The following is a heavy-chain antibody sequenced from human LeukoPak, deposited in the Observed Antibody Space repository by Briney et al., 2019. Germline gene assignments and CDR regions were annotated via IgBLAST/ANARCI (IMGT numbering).Heavy chain of an antibody. CDR2: ISRSGPT. Sequence: PGGSLRLPCAASGFTFSGYDMQWVRQAPGKGLEWVSGISRSGPTYYRDSVKGRFTISRDNSKDTLYLQMDSLRAEDTATYYCAKGESFAFAMWGQGTMVTVSS. J-gene: IGHJ3*02. CDR3: AKGESFAFAM. CDR1: GFTFSGYD. V-gene: IGHV3-23*01.